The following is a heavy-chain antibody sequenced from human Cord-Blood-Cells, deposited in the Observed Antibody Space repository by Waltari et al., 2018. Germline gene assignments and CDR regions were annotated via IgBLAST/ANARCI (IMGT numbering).Heavy chain of an antibody. Sequence: QVQLVQSGAEVKKPGASVKVSCKASGYTFTGYYMHWVRQAPGQGLEWMVWINPNSGGRNYAQKFQGRVTMTRDTSSSTAYMELSRLRSDDTAVYYCARRGPYSSGWYGYWGQGTLVTVSS. CDR1: GYTFTGYY. D-gene: IGHD6-19*01. CDR2: INPNSGGR. V-gene: IGHV1-2*02. J-gene: IGHJ4*02. CDR3: ARRGPYSSGWYGY.